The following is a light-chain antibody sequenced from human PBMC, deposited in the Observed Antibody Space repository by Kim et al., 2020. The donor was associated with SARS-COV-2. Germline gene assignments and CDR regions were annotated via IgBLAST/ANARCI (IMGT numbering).Light chain of an antibody. Sequence: SSELTQEPAVSVALGQTVRLTCQGDSLRNYYATWYQQRPGQAPTLVLYGKYDRPSGIPDRFSGSASGNTASLTITGAQAEDEGDYYCSSRDSTGDHVVFGGGTQLTVL. CDR1: SLRNYY. V-gene: IGLV3-19*01. CDR2: GKY. J-gene: IGLJ3*02. CDR3: SSRDSTGDHVV.